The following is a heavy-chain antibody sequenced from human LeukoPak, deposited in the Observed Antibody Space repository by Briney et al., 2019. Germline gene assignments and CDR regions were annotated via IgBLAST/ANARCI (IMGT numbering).Heavy chain of an antibody. D-gene: IGHD3-9*01. CDR3: AGDYNFLTGLNY. J-gene: IGHJ4*02. V-gene: IGHV3-21*04. Sequence: GGSLRLSCTGSGFTFSSYTLHWVRQAPGKELEWVSSISSGGTFVFYADSVTGRFTISRDNAGKFLYLQMDSLKTEDTAVYYCAGDYNFLTGLNYWGQGTLVTVSS. CDR1: GFTFSSYT. CDR2: ISSGGTFV.